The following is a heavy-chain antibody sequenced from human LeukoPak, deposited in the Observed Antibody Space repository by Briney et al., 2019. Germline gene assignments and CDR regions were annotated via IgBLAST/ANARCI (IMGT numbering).Heavy chain of an antibody. CDR3: ARVPYYYDSSGSVDY. V-gene: IGHV4-61*02. J-gene: IGHJ4*02. CDR1: GGSISSGSYY. D-gene: IGHD3-22*01. CDR2: IYTSGST. Sequence: KPSQTLSLTCTVSGGSISSGSYYWSWIRQPAGKGLEWIGRIYTSGSTNYNPSLKSRVTISVDTSKNQFSLKLSSVTAADTAVYYCARVPYYYDSSGSVDYWGQGTLVNVSS.